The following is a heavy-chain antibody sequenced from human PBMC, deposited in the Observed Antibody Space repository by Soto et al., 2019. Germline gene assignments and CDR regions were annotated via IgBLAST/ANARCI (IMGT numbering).Heavy chain of an antibody. D-gene: IGHD3-9*01. V-gene: IGHV3-33*01. Sequence: QVQLVESGGGVVQPGRSLRLSCAASGFTFSSYGMHGVRQAPGKGLEWVAVIWYDGSNKYYADSVKGRFTISRDNSKNALYLQMNSRRAEDTAVYYCARYKTGAFDIWGQGTMVTVSS. J-gene: IGHJ3*02. CDR1: GFTFSSYG. CDR2: IWYDGSNK. CDR3: ARYKTGAFDI.